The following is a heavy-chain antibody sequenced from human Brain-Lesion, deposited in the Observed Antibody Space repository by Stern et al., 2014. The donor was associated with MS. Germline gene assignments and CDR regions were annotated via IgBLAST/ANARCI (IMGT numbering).Heavy chain of an antibody. CDR3: ARGERWFDS. J-gene: IGHJ5*01. CDR1: GFTFSNYW. CDR2: FNNEWRRT. V-gene: IGHV3-74*02. D-gene: IGHD3-10*01. Sequence: EVQLVESGGGLVQPGGSLRLSCAASGFTFSNYWMHWVRQAPGKGLVWVSRFNNEWRRTSYADSVKGRFTMSRDNAKNTLYLQMNSLRVEDTAIYYCARGERWFDSWGQGTLVTVSS.